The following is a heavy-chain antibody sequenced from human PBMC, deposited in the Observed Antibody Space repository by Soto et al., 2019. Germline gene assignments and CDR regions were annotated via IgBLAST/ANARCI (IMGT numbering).Heavy chain of an antibody. CDR1: GGSFSGYY. CDR3: ARVNRSGYSSGWYTSTRAAFDY. D-gene: IGHD6-19*01. V-gene: IGHV4-34*01. Sequence: SETLSLTCAVYGGSFSGYYWSWIRQPPGKGLEWIGEINHSGSTNYNPSLKSRVTISVDTSKNQFSLKLSSVTAADTAVYYCARVNRSGYSSGWYTSTRAAFDYWGQGTLVTVSS. J-gene: IGHJ4*02. CDR2: INHSGST.